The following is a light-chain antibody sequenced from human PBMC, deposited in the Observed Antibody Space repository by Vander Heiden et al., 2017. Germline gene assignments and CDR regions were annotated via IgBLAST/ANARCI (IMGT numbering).Light chain of an antibody. CDR2: EDN. J-gene: IGLJ2*01. Sequence: NFMLTQPHSVSDSPGQTVTISCTRSSGSIASNYVQWYQQRPGSSPTTVIYEDNQRPSGVPDRFSGSIDSSSNAASLTISGLKTEDEADYYCQSYDSTTVVFGGGTKLTVL. CDR1: SGSIASNY. CDR3: QSYDSTTVV. V-gene: IGLV6-57*01.